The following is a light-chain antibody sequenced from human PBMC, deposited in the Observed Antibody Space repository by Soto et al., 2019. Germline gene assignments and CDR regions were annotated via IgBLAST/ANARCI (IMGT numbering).Light chain of an antibody. Sequence: QSVLTQPASVSGSPGQSISISCSRISSDVGGDNYVSWYQHHPGKAPKLIIYDVDDRATGVSNRFSGSQSGNAASLTISGLQPEDEADYYCSSPATSTPLVVFGGGTKLTVL. CDR2: DVD. V-gene: IGLV2-14*03. J-gene: IGLJ2*01. CDR1: SSDVGGDNY. CDR3: SSPATSTPLVV.